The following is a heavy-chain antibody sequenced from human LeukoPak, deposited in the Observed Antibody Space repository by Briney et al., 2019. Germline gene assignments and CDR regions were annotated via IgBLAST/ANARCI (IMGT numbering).Heavy chain of an antibody. V-gene: IGHV5-51*01. CDR1: GSSFTSYW. D-gene: IGHD3-22*01. CDR2: IYPGDSDT. J-gene: IGHJ4*02. Sequence: GESLMISCKACGSSFTSYWIGWVRQMPGKGLEWMGIIYPGDSDTSYSPSFQGQVTISADKSISTAYLQWSSLKASDTAMYYCARGQAYYYDSSGYIGPLDYWGQGTLVTVSS. CDR3: ARGQAYYYDSSGYIGPLDY.